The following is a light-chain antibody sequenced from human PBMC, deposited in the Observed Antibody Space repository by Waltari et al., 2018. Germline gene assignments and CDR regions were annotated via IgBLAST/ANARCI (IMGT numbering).Light chain of an antibody. Sequence: QSVLTQPPSVSAAPGQRVTIACPGRRSNLGAPYDVHWYQQLPGKAPKLLISANNNGPAGVPDRFSGSKFGTSASLAITGLQAEDEGDYFCQSYDLSLIGRVFGGGTKLTVL. V-gene: IGLV1-40*01. CDR3: QSYDLSLIGRV. J-gene: IGLJ3*02. CDR1: RSNLGAPYD. CDR2: ANN.